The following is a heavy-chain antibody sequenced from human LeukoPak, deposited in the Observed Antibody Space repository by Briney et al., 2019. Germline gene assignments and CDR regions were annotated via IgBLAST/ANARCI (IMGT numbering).Heavy chain of an antibody. CDR3: ARHRGSGYPYFDY. V-gene: IGHV4-59*01. CDR1: GGSINNYY. D-gene: IGHD3-22*01. Sequence: SETLSLTCTVSGGSINNYYWSWIRQPPGKGLEWIGYIYYSGSTNYNPSLKSRVTISVDTSKNQFSLKMSSPTAADTAVYYCARHRGSGYPYFDYWGQGTLVTVSS. J-gene: IGHJ4*02. CDR2: IYYSGST.